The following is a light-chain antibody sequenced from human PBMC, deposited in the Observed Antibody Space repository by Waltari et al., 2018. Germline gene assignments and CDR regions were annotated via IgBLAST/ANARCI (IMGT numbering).Light chain of an antibody. CDR3: QKYVNLPAT. V-gene: IGKV3-20*01. CDR1: QSVAKS. CDR2: HAS. Sequence: EIVLTQSPGSLSLSPGERATLSCQASQSVAKSLAWYQQKPGQAPRLLIYHASIRATGIPDRYSGSGYGTDFSLTISRLEPEDFAVYFCQKYVNLPATFGQGTTVEV. J-gene: IGKJ1*01.